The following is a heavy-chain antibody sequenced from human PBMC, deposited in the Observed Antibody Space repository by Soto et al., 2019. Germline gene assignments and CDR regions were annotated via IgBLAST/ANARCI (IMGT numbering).Heavy chain of an antibody. CDR2: IIPILGIA. J-gene: IGHJ4*02. CDR1: GGTFSSYT. CDR3: ARDCSGGSCYLYYFDY. V-gene: IGHV1-69*08. Sequence: QVQLVQSGAEVKKPGSSVKVSCKASGGTFSSYTISWVRQAPGQGLEWMGRIIPILGIANYVQKFQGRVTITADKSTSTAYMELSRLRSEDTAVYYCARDCSGGSCYLYYFDYWGQGTLVTVSS. D-gene: IGHD2-15*01.